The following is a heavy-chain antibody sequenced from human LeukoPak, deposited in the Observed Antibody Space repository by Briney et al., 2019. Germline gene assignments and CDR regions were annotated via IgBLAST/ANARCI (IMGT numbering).Heavy chain of an antibody. D-gene: IGHD3-9*01. CDR3: ATPNVLRYFDWLEGFDY. CDR2: FDPEDGET. Sequence: ASVKVSCKVSGYTLTELSIHWVRQAPGKGLEWMGGFDPEDGETIYAQKFQGRVTMTEDTSTDTAYMELSSLRSEDTAVYYCATPNVLRYFDWLEGFDYWGQGTLVTVSS. CDR1: GYTLTELS. J-gene: IGHJ4*02. V-gene: IGHV1-24*01.